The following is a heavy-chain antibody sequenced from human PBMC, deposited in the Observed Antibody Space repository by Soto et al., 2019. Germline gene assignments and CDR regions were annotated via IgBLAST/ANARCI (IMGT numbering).Heavy chain of an antibody. CDR2: SIPIYGTA. CDR1: GGTFNNYP. V-gene: IGHV1-69*18. CDR3: ARGRGYSGDDHYYYFDMDV. J-gene: IGHJ6*01. Sequence: QVQLVQSGAEVKKPGSSVKVSCKASGGTFNNYPITWVRQAPGQGLEWMGSSIPIYGTANYAQRFQGRVTITVDESTSTAYMELRSLRSDDTAVYYCARGRGYSGDDHYYYFDMDVW. D-gene: IGHD5-12*01.